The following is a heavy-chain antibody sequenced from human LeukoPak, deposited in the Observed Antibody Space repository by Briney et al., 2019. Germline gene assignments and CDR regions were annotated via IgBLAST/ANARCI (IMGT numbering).Heavy chain of an antibody. J-gene: IGHJ3*02. Sequence: PGGSLRLSCAASGFTFSSYGMHWVRQAPGKGLEWVANIKQDGSEKYYVDSVKGRFTISRDNAKNSLYLQMNSLRAEDTAVYYCARDLGSSWAYDAFDIWGQGTMVTVSS. V-gene: IGHV3-7*01. CDR1: GFTFSSYG. D-gene: IGHD6-13*01. CDR2: IKQDGSEK. CDR3: ARDLGSSWAYDAFDI.